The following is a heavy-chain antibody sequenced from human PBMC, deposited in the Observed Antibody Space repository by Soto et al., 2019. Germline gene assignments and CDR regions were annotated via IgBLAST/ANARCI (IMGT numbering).Heavy chain of an antibody. D-gene: IGHD6-13*01. CDR2: ISASGGLI. Sequence: EVQLLESGGGLVQPGGSLRLSCAASGFTFTNHAMSWVRQAPGKGLEWVSGISASGGLIYYADSVKGRFNMSRDNSKNTLYLQMNSLRAEDTAVYFCAKRQGIGAAAKNFDFWGQGPLVTVSS. CDR1: GFTFTNHA. CDR3: AKRQGIGAAAKNFDF. J-gene: IGHJ4*02. V-gene: IGHV3-23*01.